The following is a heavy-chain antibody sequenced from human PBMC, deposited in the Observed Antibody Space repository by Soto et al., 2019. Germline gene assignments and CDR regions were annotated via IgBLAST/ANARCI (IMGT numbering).Heavy chain of an antibody. CDR1: GGSISSYY. D-gene: IGHD6-13*01. CDR2: IYYSGST. Sequence: KTSETLSLTCTVSGGSISSYYWSWIRQPPGKGLEWIGYIYYSGSTNYNPSLKRRVTISVDTSKNHISLKLSTVTAADTAVYYCARHYSSSLKWFDPWGQGTLVTVSS. J-gene: IGHJ5*02. V-gene: IGHV4-59*01. CDR3: ARHYSSSLKWFDP.